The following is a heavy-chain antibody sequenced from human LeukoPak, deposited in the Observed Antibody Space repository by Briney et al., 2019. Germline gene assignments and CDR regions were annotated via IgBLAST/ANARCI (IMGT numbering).Heavy chain of an antibody. J-gene: IGHJ6*03. CDR3: ARGGDFWSGYSRGYYMDV. V-gene: IGHV3-30*03. CDR2: ISYDGSNR. CDR1: GFTFSNYG. D-gene: IGHD3-3*01. Sequence: SGGSLRLSCAASGFTFSNYGMHRVRQAPGKGLEWVAVISYDGSNRYYADSVKGRFTISRDNSKNTLYLQMNSLRAEDTAVYYCARGGDFWSGYSRGYYMDVWGKGTTVTVSS.